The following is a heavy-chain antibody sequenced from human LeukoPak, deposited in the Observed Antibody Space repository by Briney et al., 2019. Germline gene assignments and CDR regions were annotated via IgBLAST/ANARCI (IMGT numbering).Heavy chain of an antibody. Sequence: GGPLRLSCAASGFTFSSYAMSWVRQAPGKGLEWVSAISGSGGSTYYADSVKGRFTISRDNSKNTLYLQMNSLTDDDTAVYYCAKKWGVGTTTLDYFDYWGQGTLVTVSS. V-gene: IGHV3-23*01. CDR2: ISGSGGST. CDR3: AKKWGVGTTTLDYFDY. D-gene: IGHD1-26*01. J-gene: IGHJ4*02. CDR1: GFTFSSYA.